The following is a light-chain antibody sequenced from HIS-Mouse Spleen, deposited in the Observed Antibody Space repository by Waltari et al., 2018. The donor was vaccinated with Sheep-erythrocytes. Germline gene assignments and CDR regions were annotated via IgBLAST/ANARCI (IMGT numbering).Light chain of an antibody. CDR3: CSYAGSYNHV. Sequence: QSALTQPASVSGSPGQSITISCTGTSSDVGRYNLVLWYHRHPGKAPKLMIYEGSKRPSGVPDRFSGSKSGNTASLTISGLQAEDEADYYCCSYAGSYNHVFATGTKVTVL. CDR1: SSDVGRYNL. V-gene: IGLV2-14*02. J-gene: IGLJ1*01. CDR2: EGS.